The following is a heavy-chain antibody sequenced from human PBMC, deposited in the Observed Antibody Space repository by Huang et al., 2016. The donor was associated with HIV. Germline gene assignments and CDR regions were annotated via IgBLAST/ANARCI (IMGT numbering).Heavy chain of an antibody. D-gene: IGHD3-10*01. CDR1: GYNFDSYW. J-gene: IGHJ4*02. Sequence: EVHLVQSGAEVKEPGESLKISCQASGYNFDSYWIGWVRQMPGKGLEWMGVSYPGDSDTRYEPSFQGQVTISADQSINTAYLQWSSLKASDTAIYFCARQGLWLPPTDPFDYWGQGTPVTVSA. V-gene: IGHV5-51*01. CDR2: SYPGDSDT. CDR3: ARQGLWLPPTDPFDY.